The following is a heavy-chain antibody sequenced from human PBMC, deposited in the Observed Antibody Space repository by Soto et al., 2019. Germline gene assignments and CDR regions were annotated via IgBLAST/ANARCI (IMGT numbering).Heavy chain of an antibody. J-gene: IGHJ4*02. Sequence: GGSLRLSCAASRFTFSPYWMHWVRQAPGKGLEWIGYSSNSGSFTRYADSVKGRFSISRDNAKNSLYLQINSLRGDDTAIYYCVRSGDNYNLLDYWGQGTPVTVSS. CDR1: RFTFSPYW. V-gene: IGHV3-11*06. CDR3: VRSGDNYNLLDY. CDR2: SSNSGSFT. D-gene: IGHD1-1*01.